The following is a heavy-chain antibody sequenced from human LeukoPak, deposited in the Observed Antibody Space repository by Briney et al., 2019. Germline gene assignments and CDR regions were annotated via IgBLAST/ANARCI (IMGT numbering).Heavy chain of an antibody. Sequence: HTGGSLRLSCAASGFTFSSYEMNWVRQAPGKGLEWVSYISSSGSTIYYADSVKGRFTISRDNAKNSLYLQMNSLRAVDTAVYYCARDSSSWPYYFDYWGQGTLVTVSS. D-gene: IGHD6-13*01. J-gene: IGHJ4*02. V-gene: IGHV3-48*03. CDR2: ISSSGSTI. CDR1: GFTFSSYE. CDR3: ARDSSSWPYYFDY.